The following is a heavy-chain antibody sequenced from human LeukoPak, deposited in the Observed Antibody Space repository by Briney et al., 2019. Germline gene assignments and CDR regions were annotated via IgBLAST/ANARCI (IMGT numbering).Heavy chain of an antibody. V-gene: IGHV3-33*01. CDR1: GFTFSSYG. Sequence: PGGSLRLSCAASGFTFSSYGMHWVRQAPGKGLEWVAVIWYDGSNKYYADSVKGRFTISRDNSKNTLYLQMNSLRAEDTAVYYCARDGGIAAAGTPADFDYWGQGTLVTVSS. D-gene: IGHD6-13*01. CDR3: ARDGGIAAAGTPADFDY. CDR2: IWYDGSNK. J-gene: IGHJ4*02.